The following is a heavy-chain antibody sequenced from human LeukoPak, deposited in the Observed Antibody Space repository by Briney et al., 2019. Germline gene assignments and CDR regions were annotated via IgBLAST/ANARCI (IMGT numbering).Heavy chain of an antibody. Sequence: GGSLRLSCAASGFTFDDYGMSWVRHAPGKGLEWVSGINWNGGSTGYADSVKGRFTISRDNAKNSLYLQMNSLRAEDTALYYCAREADLIVVVAATFAFDIWGQGTMVTVSS. CDR3: AREADLIVVVAATFAFDI. V-gene: IGHV3-20*04. CDR2: INWNGGST. D-gene: IGHD2-15*01. CDR1: GFTFDDYG. J-gene: IGHJ3*02.